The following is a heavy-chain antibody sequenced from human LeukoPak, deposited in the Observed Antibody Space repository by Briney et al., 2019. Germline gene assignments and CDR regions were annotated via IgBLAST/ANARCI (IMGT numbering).Heavy chain of an antibody. Sequence: PGGSLRLSCAASGFTFSSYSMNWVRQAPGKGLEWDSSISSSSSYIYYADSVKGRFTISRDNAKNSLYLQMNSLRAKDTAVYYCARGSIAARPGTDEFDYWGQGTLVTVSS. CDR1: GFTFSSYS. CDR3: ARGSIAARPGTDEFDY. CDR2: ISSSSSYI. D-gene: IGHD6-6*01. V-gene: IGHV3-21*01. J-gene: IGHJ4*02.